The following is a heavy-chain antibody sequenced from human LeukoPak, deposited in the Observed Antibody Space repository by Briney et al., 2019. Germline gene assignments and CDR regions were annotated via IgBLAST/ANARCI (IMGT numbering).Heavy chain of an antibody. Sequence: GASVKVSCTASGYTFTSYDISWVRQAPGQGLEWMGRINPNSGGTNYAQKFQGRVTMTRDTSISTAYMELSRLRSDDTAVYYCAREARSGYYYYYYGMDVWGQGTTVTVSS. CDR2: INPNSGGT. CDR1: GYTFTSYD. CDR3: AREARSGYYYYYYGMDV. J-gene: IGHJ6*02. D-gene: IGHD3-3*01. V-gene: IGHV1-2*06.